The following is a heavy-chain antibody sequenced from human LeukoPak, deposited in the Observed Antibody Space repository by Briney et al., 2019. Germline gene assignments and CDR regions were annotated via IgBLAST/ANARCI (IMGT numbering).Heavy chain of an antibody. D-gene: IGHD6-13*01. CDR2: IIPIFGTA. CDR3: ARGNSSSWYYYYYYMDV. V-gene: IGHV1-69*05. J-gene: IGHJ6*03. Sequence: SVKVSCKASGGTFSSYAISWVRQAPGQGLEWMGGIIPIFGTANYAQKFQGRVTITTDESTSTAYMELSSLRSEDTAVYYCARGNSSSWYYYYYYMDVWGKGTTVTVSS. CDR1: GGTFSSYA.